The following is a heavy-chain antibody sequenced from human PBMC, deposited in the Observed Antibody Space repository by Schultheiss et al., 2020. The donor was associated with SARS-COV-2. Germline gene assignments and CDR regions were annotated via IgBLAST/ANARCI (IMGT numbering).Heavy chain of an antibody. CDR1: GYRFTNFW. D-gene: IGHD3-10*01. CDR3: ARRYHYYGSGTSAFDI. V-gene: IGHV5-51*01. CDR2: VYPGDSET. J-gene: IGHJ3*02. Sequence: GESLKISCKGSGYRFTNFWIGWVRQMPGKGLEWMGIVYPGDSETRYSPSFEGQVTISADKSISTAYLQWSSLKASDTAMYYCARRYHYYGSGTSAFDIWGQGTMVTVSS.